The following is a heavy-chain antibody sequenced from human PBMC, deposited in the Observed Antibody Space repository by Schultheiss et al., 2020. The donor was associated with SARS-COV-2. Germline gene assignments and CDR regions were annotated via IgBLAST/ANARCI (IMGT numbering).Heavy chain of an antibody. J-gene: IGHJ6*02. V-gene: IGHV3-30*19. D-gene: IGHD3-3*01. CDR2: ISYDGSNK. Sequence: GGSLRLSCAASGFTFSSYSMNWVRQAPGKGLEWVAVISYDGSNKYYADSVKGRFTISRDNSKNTLYLQMNSLRAEDTAVYYCARDGVPRDRPPITIFGVVHYYYYYGMDVWGQGTTVTVSS. CDR1: GFTFSSYS. CDR3: ARDGVPRDRPPITIFGVVHYYYYYGMDV.